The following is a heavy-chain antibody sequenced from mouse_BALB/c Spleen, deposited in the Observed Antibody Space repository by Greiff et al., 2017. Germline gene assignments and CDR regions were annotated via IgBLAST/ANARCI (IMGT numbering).Heavy chain of an antibody. Sequence: VQLLQSGAELVRPGPSVKVSCKASGYAFTNYLIEWVKQRPGQGLEWIGVINPGSGGTNYNEKFTGKATLTADKSSSTAYMQLSSLTSDDTAVYFCARSALLEELDYFDYWGQGTTLTVSS. V-gene: IGHV1-54*01. CDR2: INPGSGGT. J-gene: IGHJ2*01. CDR3: ARSALLEELDYFDY. D-gene: IGHD1-1*01. CDR1: GYAFTNYL.